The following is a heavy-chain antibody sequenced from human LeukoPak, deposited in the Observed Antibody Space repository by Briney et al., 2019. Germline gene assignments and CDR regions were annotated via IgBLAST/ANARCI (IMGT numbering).Heavy chain of an antibody. D-gene: IGHD6-19*01. CDR3: ARAGIAVAGPFDY. CDR2: ISYDGSNK. CDR1: GFTFSSYA. V-gene: IGHV3-30*04. J-gene: IGHJ4*02. Sequence: GGSLRLSCAASGFTFSSYAMHWVRQAPRKGLEWVAVISYDGSNKYYADSVKGRFTISRDNSKNTLYLQMNSLRAEDTAVYYCARAGIAVAGPFDYWGQGTLVTVSS.